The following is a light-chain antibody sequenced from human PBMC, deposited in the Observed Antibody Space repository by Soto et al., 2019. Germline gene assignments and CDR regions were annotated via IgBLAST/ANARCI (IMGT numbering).Light chain of an antibody. J-gene: IGLJ1*01. CDR1: SSDVGGYDY. V-gene: IGLV2-8*01. CDR2: EVS. CDR3: TPYEGNSKGV. Sequence: QSALTQPPSASGSPGQSVTISCTGTSSDVGGYDYVSWYQQHPGKAPILMIFEVSKRPSGVPDRFSGSKSGNTASLTVSGLQAEDEADYSSTPYEGNSKGVFGTGTKVTVL.